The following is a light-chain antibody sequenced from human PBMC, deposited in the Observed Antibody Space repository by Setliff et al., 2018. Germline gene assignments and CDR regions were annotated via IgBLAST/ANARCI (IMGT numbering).Light chain of an antibody. Sequence: QSALTQPASVSGSPGQSITISCTGSASDVGDYNYVSWHQQHPGEASKLLIYEVINRPSGISNRFSGSKSGNTASLTISGLLAEDEADYFCSSYTSSHTYVFGSGTKVTVL. CDR3: SSYTSSHTYV. J-gene: IGLJ1*01. CDR1: ASDVGDYNY. V-gene: IGLV2-14*01. CDR2: EVI.